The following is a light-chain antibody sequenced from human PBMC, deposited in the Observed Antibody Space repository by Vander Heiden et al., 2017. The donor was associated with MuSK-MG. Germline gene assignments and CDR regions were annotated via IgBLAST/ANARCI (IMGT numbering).Light chain of an antibody. V-gene: IGLV2-14*03. J-gene: IGLJ2*01. CDR1: NSDVGLFNY. Sequence: QSALTQPASVSGSPGQSITISCTGTNSDVGLFNYVSWYRQHPGKVPKLLIYDVSNRPSGLSNRFSGSKSGNTASLTISGLQAEDEGDYYCTSYTTNNTLLFGGGTKLTVL. CDR2: DVS. CDR3: TSYTTNNTLL.